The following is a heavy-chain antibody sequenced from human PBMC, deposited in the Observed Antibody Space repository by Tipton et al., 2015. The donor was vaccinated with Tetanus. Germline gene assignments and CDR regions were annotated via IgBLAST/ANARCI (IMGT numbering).Heavy chain of an antibody. D-gene: IGHD2/OR15-2a*01. CDR1: GVSVTTYH. CDR2: VDDSGST. V-gene: IGHV4-59*02. Sequence: TLSLTCNVSGVSVTTYHWSWIRQPPGKGLEWIGEVDDSGSTNYSPSLKSRVTISLDTSKNEFSLTLSSVTAADTAVYYCARANSEFPKKGPFDSWGQGSLVIVSS. CDR3: ARANSEFPKKGPFDS. J-gene: IGHJ4*02.